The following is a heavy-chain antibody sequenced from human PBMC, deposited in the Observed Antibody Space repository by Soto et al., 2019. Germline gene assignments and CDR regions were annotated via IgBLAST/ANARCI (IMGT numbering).Heavy chain of an antibody. CDR1: GFIFSDYA. D-gene: IGHD5-12*01. V-gene: IGHV3-23*01. J-gene: IGHJ4*02. CDR2: ITSSGSST. Sequence: GGSLRLSCAASGFIFSDYAVTWVRQTPGKGLEWVSAITSSGSSTYFADSLKGRITISRDNSKNTLSLQMDSLRVEDTAIYYCAKGVEGYVVSSFDSWGQGALVTVSS. CDR3: AKGVEGYVVSSFDS.